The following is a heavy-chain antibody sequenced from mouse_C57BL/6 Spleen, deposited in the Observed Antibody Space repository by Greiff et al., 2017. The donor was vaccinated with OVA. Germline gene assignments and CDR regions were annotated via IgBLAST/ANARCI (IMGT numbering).Heavy chain of an antibody. Sequence: QVQLQQPGAELVRPGTSVKLSCKASGYTFTSYWMHWVKQRPGQGLEWIGVIDPSDSYTNYNQKFKGKATLTVDTSSSTAYMQLSSLTSEDSAVYYCARGGYDYGYFDYWGQGTTLTVSS. J-gene: IGHJ2*01. CDR2: IDPSDSYT. CDR1: GYTFTSYW. V-gene: IGHV1-59*01. CDR3: ARGGYDYGYFDY. D-gene: IGHD2-4*01.